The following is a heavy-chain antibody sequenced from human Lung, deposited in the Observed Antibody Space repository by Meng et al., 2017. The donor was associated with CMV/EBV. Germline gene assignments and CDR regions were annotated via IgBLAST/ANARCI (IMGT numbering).Heavy chain of an antibody. CDR3: IRTGSYDY. CDR2: IKNKFDGETT. D-gene: IGHD1-26*01. Sequence: GESXKISCAASGFTFSNAWMSWVRQAPGKGLEWVGRIKNKFDGETTDYATPVKGIFTISRDDSKNTLDLQMNSLKTEDTALYYCIRTGSYDYWGQGTLVTVSS. J-gene: IGHJ4*02. CDR1: GFTFSNAW. V-gene: IGHV3-15*01.